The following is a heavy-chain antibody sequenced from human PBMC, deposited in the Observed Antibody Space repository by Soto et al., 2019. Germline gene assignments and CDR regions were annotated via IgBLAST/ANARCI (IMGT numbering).Heavy chain of an antibody. D-gene: IGHD6-13*01. J-gene: IGHJ5*02. CDR1: GYSISSGYY. CDR2: IYHSGST. CDR3: AREDSRTFDP. V-gene: IGHV4-38-2*02. Sequence: KPSETLSLTCGVSGYSISSGYYWGWIRQPPGKGLEWIGGIYHSGSTLYNPSLQSRVTISVDTSKNQFSLKLNSVTAADTAVYYCAREDSRTFDPCGQGTLVTVSS.